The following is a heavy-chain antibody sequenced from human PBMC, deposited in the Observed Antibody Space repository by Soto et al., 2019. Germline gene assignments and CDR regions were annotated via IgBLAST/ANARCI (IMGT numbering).Heavy chain of an antibody. CDR2: AHYSGAT. D-gene: IGHD4-17*01. CDR1: GGSMNNYF. Sequence: SETLSLTCNVSGGSMNNYFWTWIRQPPGKGLEWIGYAHYSGATNYNPSLMSRLTISVDTSNKQFSLKLTSVTAADTAVYYCARGVSFMTTVTTFYFDFWGQGTLVTVSS. J-gene: IGHJ4*02. V-gene: IGHV4-59*01. CDR3: ARGVSFMTTVTTFYFDF.